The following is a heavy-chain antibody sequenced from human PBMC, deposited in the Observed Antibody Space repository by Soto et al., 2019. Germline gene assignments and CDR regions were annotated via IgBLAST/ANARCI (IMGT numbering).Heavy chain of an antibody. J-gene: IGHJ4*02. CDR3: ASGQQLVLSYFDY. CDR2: IIPILGIA. CDR1: GGTFSSYT. V-gene: IGHV1-69*02. D-gene: IGHD6-13*01. Sequence: QVQLVQSVAEVKKPGSSVKVSCKASGGTFSSYTISWVRQAPGQGLEWMGRIIPILGIANYAQKFQGRVTITADKSTSTAYMELSSLRSEDTAVYSCASGQQLVLSYFDYWGQGTLVTVSS.